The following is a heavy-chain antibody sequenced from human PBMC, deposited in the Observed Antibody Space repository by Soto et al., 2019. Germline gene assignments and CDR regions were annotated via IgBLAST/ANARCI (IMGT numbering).Heavy chain of an antibody. CDR1: GYTFTGHY. V-gene: IGHV1-2*02. CDR3: GRGRSGQIVVFY. D-gene: IGHD1-26*01. J-gene: IGHJ4*02. CDR2: IGPESGAT. Sequence: PSVKGSCKASGYTFTGHYIHWVRQAPEQGPEWMGEIGPESGATRYAQKFQGRVTMTRDTSITTVYMELKNLSPDDTAVYYCGRGRSGQIVVFYWGQGTPVIVSS.